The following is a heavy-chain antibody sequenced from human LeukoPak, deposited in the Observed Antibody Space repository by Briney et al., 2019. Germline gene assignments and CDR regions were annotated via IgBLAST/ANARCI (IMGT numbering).Heavy chain of an antibody. J-gene: IGHJ4*02. CDR2: VGRSRADT. CDR3: VKHSGGVYGNSDY. CDR1: GFTFSSYA. V-gene: IGHV3-23*01. Sequence: PGGSLRLSCVAPGFTFSSYAVSWFRQAPGKGLGWVSTVGRSRADTYYADSLRGRFTISKDSSKNTLQMNSLSAEDTAIYYCVKHSGGVYGNSDYWGQGILVTVSS. D-gene: IGHD1-1*01.